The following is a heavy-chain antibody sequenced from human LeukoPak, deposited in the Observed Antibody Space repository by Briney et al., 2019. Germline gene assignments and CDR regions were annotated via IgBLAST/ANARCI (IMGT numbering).Heavy chain of an antibody. Sequence: GGSLRLSCAASGFTVSSNYMSWVRQAPGKGLEWVSVIYSGGSTNYADSVRGRFTISRDNAKNTVYLQMNSLRTEDTAVYYCARGLPNYYGMDVWGQGTTVTVSS. CDR1: GFTVSSNY. CDR3: ARGLPNYYGMDV. J-gene: IGHJ6*02. V-gene: IGHV3-66*01. CDR2: IYSGGST.